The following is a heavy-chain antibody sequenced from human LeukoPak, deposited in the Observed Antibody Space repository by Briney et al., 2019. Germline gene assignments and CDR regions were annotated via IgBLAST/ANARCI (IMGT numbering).Heavy chain of an antibody. V-gene: IGHV3-21*03. Sequence: GGSLRLSCSASRFTFRSYLMTSVRQAPAKGLEWDSSISSNSSYIYYADSVKGRFTIPKDNPKNSLYLQMNSLRAEATAVYYCARDDSGYAFDYWGQGTLVTVSS. CDR2: ISSNSSYI. CDR3: ARDDSGYAFDY. J-gene: IGHJ4*02. CDR1: RFTFRSYL. D-gene: IGHD5-12*01.